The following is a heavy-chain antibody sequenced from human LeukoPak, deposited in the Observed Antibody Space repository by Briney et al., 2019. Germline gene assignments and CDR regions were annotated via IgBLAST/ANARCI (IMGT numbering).Heavy chain of an antibody. CDR1: GGSISSSDSYY. D-gene: IGHD3-16*01. CDR3: ARHMNYFYYYMDV. Sequence: SETLSLTCTVSGGSISSSDSYYWGWIRQPPGKGLEWLGSVHYSASTYYNPSLKSRVTISVDTSKNQSSLKLSSGTAADTAVYYCARHMNYFYYYMDVWGNGTTVTVSS. J-gene: IGHJ6*03. CDR2: VHYSAST. V-gene: IGHV4-39*01.